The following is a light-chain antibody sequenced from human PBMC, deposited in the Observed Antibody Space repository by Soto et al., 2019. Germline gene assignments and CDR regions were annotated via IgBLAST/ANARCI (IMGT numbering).Light chain of an antibody. CDR1: QSISSW. CDR2: AAS. J-gene: IGKJ1*01. V-gene: IGKV1-6*01. CDR3: QQDYNYPWT. Sequence: IQMTQSPATLSASVGDRVTITCRASQSISSWLAWYKQKPGKAPKLLIYAASSLQSGVPSRFSGSGSGTDFTLTISSLQPEDFATYYCQQDYNYPWTFGQGTKVEIK.